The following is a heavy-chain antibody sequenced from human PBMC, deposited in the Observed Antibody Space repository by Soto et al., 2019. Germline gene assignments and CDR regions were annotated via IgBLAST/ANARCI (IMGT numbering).Heavy chain of an antibody. CDR3: TKSLLDDYSSSRGTAYYGMEV. CDR1: GLTFSAYY. J-gene: IGHJ6*01. CDR2: INPNSGGT. Sequence: ASLNVSCKASGLTFSAYYIYWVRQAPVQGLEWIGWINPNSGGTNNAQKFQGRVTMTRDTSTSTVYMELSALISDDTAVYFCTKSLLDDYSSSRGTAYYGMEVWGAGRTVNVTS. V-gene: IGHV1-2*02. D-gene: IGHD2-2*01.